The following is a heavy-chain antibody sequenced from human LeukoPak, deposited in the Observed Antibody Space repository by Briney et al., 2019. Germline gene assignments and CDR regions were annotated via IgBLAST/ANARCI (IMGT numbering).Heavy chain of an antibody. D-gene: IGHD1-26*01. Sequence: ASVKVSCKASGYTFTSYDINWVRQATGQGLEWMGRMNPNSGNTGYAQKFQGRVTMTRNTSISTAYMELSSLRSEDTAVYYCATLVGATNAFDIWGQGTMVTVSS. V-gene: IGHV1-8*01. CDR2: MNPNSGNT. CDR3: ATLVGATNAFDI. CDR1: GYTFTSYD. J-gene: IGHJ3*02.